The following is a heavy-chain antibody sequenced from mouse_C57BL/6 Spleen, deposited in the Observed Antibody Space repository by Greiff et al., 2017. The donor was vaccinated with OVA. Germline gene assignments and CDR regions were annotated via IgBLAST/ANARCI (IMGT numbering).Heavy chain of an antibody. V-gene: IGHV1-15*01. CDR2: IDPETGGT. D-gene: IGHD2-3*01. CDR3: TRPIYDGYSDY. CDR1: GYTFTDYE. Sequence: QVQLKESGAELVRPGASVTLSCKASGYTFTDYEMHWVKQTPVHGLEWIGAIDPETGGTAYNQKFKGKAILTADKSSSTAYMELRSLTSEDSAVYYCTRPIYDGYSDYWGQGTSVTVSS. J-gene: IGHJ4*01.